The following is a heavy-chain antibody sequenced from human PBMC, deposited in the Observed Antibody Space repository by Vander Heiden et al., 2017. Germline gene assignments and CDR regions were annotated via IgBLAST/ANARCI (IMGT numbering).Heavy chain of an antibody. V-gene: IGHV3-9*01. CDR1: GFPCGAYA. Sequence: EVQLVESGGGLVQPGRSLRLSCAASGFPCGAYAMHWVRQAPGKGLEWVSGISWNSGSIGYADSVKGRFTISRDNAKNSLYLQMNSLRAEDTALYYCAKDIEDSSSSAAFDIWGQGTMVTVSS. D-gene: IGHD6-6*01. CDR2: ISWNSGSI. J-gene: IGHJ3*02. CDR3: AKDIEDSSSSAAFDI.